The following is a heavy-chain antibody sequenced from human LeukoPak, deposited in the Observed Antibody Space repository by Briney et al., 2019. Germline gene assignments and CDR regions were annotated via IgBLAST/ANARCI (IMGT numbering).Heavy chain of an antibody. CDR1: GITFGLYS. D-gene: IGHD1-26*01. CDR3: PRVATGATTSNYYYYYMDV. J-gene: IGHJ6*03. Sequence: PGGSLRLSCDASGITFGLYSITWVRQAPGKGLEWVSSITSTGAYINYADSVKGRFTISRDNAKNSLYLQMDSLRADDTAVYYCPRVATGATTSNYYYYYMDVWGRGTTVTVSS. V-gene: IGHV3-21*01. CDR2: ITSTGAYI.